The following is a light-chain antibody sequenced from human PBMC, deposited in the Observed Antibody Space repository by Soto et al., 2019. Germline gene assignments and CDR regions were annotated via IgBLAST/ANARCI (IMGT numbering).Light chain of an antibody. V-gene: IGKV3-11*01. Sequence: EIVLTQSPATLSLSPGERATLSCRASQTVRNHLAWYQQKPGQAPRLLIFDASNRASGIPARFSGSGSGTDFTLTISSLEPEDFAVYYCQQRDTWPPFTFGPGTKVDIK. J-gene: IGKJ3*01. CDR3: QQRDTWPPFT. CDR2: DAS. CDR1: QTVRNH.